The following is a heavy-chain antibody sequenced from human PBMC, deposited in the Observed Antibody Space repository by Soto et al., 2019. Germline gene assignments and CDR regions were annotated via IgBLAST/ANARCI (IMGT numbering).Heavy chain of an antibody. D-gene: IGHD6-6*01. CDR3: ARESRIAARPDYYYYYGMDV. CDR1: GFTFSSYA. J-gene: IGHJ6*02. Sequence: GGSLRLSCAASGFTFSSYAMHWVRQAPGKGLEWVAVISYDGSNKYYADSVKGRFTISRDNSKNTLYLQMNSLRAEDTAVYYCARESRIAARPDYYYYYGMDVWGQGTTVTVSS. V-gene: IGHV3-30-3*01. CDR2: ISYDGSNK.